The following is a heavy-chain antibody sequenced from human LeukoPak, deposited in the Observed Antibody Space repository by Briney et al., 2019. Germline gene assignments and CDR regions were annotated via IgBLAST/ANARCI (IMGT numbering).Heavy chain of an antibody. CDR1: GFTFSSYS. J-gene: IGHJ5*02. V-gene: IGHV3-21*01. CDR3: ARDQVLLGFNP. CDR2: ISSSSSYI. Sequence: GGSLRLSCAASGFTFSSYSMNWVRQAPGKGLEWVSSISSSSSYIYYADSVKGRFTISRDNAKNSLYLQMNSLRAEDTAVYYCARDQVLLGFNPWGQGTQVTVSS. D-gene: IGHD3-10*01.